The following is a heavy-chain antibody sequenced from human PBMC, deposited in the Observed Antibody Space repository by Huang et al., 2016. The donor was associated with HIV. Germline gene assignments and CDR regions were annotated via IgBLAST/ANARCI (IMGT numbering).Heavy chain of an antibody. CDR3: TRENYDFWSGYYKYYFDY. CDR2: SRSKASGGTT. Sequence: EVQLVESGGGLVKPGRSLRLSCTASGFTFGDYAMSWFRQAPGKGVEVVGFSRSKASGGTTEYAASVKGRCTISRDDSKSIAYLQMNSLKIEDTAVYYCTRENYDFWSGYYKYYFDYWGQGTLVTVSS. J-gene: IGHJ4*02. CDR1: GFTFGDYA. V-gene: IGHV3-49*05. D-gene: IGHD3-3*01.